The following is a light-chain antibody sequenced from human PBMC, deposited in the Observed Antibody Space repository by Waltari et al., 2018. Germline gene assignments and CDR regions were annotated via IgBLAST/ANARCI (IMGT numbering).Light chain of an antibody. CDR3: QQYNTNSPWT. J-gene: IGKJ1*01. CDR2: KAS. V-gene: IGKV1-5*03. CDR1: QSISSL. Sequence: DIQMTQTPSSLSASLGDRVTNNCRASQSISSLLAWYQQKPGKGPKLLIYKASTVGRGIPSRFSGSGSGTEFTLTISSLQPDDFATYYCQQYNTNSPWTFGQGTKVEIK.